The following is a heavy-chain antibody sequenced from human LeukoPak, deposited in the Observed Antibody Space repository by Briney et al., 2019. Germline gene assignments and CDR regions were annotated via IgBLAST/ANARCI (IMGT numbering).Heavy chain of an antibody. Sequence: SVKVSCKASGYIFTNYGITWVRQAPGQGLEWMAWISTYDHDTNYAQKFRVRVTMSTDTSTSTAYMDLRSMGSDDTAVYYCVRDYVCSGGTCDDCFDPWREGTLVTVSS. CDR2: ISTYDHDT. V-gene: IGHV1-18*01. D-gene: IGHD2-15*01. CDR1: GYIFTNYG. CDR3: VRDYVCSGGTCDDCFDP. J-gene: IGHJ5*02.